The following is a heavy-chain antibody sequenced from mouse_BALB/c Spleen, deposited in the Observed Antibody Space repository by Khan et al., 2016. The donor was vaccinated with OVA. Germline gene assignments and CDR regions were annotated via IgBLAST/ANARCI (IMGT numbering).Heavy chain of an antibody. CDR3: TRSTFVY. CDR1: GYTFPDYE. CDR2: IDPKTGVT. J-gene: IGHJ3*01. Sequence: QVQLKQSGAELVRPGASVTLSCKASGYTFPDYELHWVKQTPVHGLEWIGVIDPKTGVTAYNQKFKGKATLTADKSSSTAYMELRSLTSEDSAVYYCTRSTFVYWGQGTLVTVSA. V-gene: IGHV1-15*01.